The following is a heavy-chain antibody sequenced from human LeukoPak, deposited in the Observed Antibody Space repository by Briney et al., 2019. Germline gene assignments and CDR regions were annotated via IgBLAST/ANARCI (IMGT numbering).Heavy chain of an antibody. CDR2: INPNSGGT. D-gene: IGHD5-18*01. V-gene: IGHV1-2*02. CDR1: GYTFTAYY. Sequence: ASVKVSCKASGYTFTAYYMHWVRQAPGQGLEWMGWINPNSGGTNYAQKFQGRVTMTRDTSISTAYMELSRLRSDDTAVYYCASPNTNSGYSYGYLYWGQGTLVTVSS. CDR3: ASPNTNSGYSYGYLY. J-gene: IGHJ4*02.